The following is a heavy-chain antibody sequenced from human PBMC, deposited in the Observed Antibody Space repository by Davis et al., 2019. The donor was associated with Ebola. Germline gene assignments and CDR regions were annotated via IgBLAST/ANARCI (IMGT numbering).Heavy chain of an antibody. V-gene: IGHV3-33*01. Sequence: PGGSLRLSCAASGFTFSSYGMHWVRQAPGKGLEWVAVIWYDGSNKYYADSVKGRFTISRDNSKNTLYLQMNSLRAEDTAVYYCARAGLVGATNWVDYDYWGQGTLVTVSS. CDR2: IWYDGSNK. CDR3: ARAGLVGATNWVDYDY. J-gene: IGHJ4*02. D-gene: IGHD1-26*01. CDR1: GFTFSSYG.